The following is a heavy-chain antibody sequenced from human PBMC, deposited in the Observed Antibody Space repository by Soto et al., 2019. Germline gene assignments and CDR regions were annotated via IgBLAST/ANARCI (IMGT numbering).Heavy chain of an antibody. J-gene: IGHJ4*02. CDR1: GGSISSSSYY. CDR2: IYYSGST. CDR3: ASSYGDYVYY. V-gene: IGHV4-39*01. Sequence: SETLSLTCTVSGGSISSSSYYWGWIRQPPGKGLEWIGSIYYSGSTYYNPSLKSRVTISVDTSKNQFSLKLSSVTAADTAVYYCASSYGDYVYYWGQGTLVTVSS. D-gene: IGHD4-17*01.